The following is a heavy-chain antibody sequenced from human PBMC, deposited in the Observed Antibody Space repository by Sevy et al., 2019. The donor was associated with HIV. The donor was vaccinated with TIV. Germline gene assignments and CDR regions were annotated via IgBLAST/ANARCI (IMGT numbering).Heavy chain of an antibody. CDR1: GFTFSNYA. V-gene: IGHV3-23*01. D-gene: IGHD5-18*01. CDR2: ISGSAHRT. CDR3: VKEVSEYSYSDY. Sequence: GGSLILSCAASGFTFSNYAMSWVRQTPGKGLEWVSAISGSAHRTYYTDSVKGRFTISRDNSKNMLFLQMNSLRAEDTAVYYCVKEVSEYSYSDYWGQGTLVTVSS. J-gene: IGHJ4*02.